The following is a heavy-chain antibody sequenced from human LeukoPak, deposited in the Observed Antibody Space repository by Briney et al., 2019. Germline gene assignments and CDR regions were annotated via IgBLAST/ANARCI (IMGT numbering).Heavy chain of an antibody. V-gene: IGHV1-18*01. CDR3: ARLISGYSSSWSTENFDY. CDR2: ISAYNGNT. Sequence: ASVKVSCKASGYTFTSYGISWVRQAPGQGLEWMGWISAYNGNTNYAQKLQGRVTMTTDTSTSTAYMELRSLRSDDTAVYYCARLISGYSSSWSTENFDYWGQGTLVTVSS. D-gene: IGHD6-13*01. J-gene: IGHJ4*02. CDR1: GYTFTSYG.